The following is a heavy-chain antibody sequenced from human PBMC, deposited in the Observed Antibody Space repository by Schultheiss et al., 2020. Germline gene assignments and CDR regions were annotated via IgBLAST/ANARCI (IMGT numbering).Heavy chain of an antibody. V-gene: IGHV3-23*01. CDR1: GFTFSSYE. J-gene: IGHJ4*02. Sequence: GGSLRLSCAASGFTFSSYEMNWVRQAPGKGLEWVSAISGSGGSTYYADSVKGRFTISRDNSKNTLFLQMNSLRPEDTAVYFCARGGDYGDYKDYWGQGTLVTGSS. D-gene: IGHD4-17*01. CDR2: ISGSGGST. CDR3: ARGGDYGDYKDY.